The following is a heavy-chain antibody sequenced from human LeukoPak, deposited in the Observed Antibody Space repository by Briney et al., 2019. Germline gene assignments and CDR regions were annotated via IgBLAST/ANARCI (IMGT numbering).Heavy chain of an antibody. D-gene: IGHD6-19*01. CDR2: ISVYNGNT. CDR1: VYTFTSYG. Sequence: GASVKVACKASVYTFTSYGISWVRQAPGQGLGWMGWISVYNGNTNYAQKLQGRVTMTTDTSTSTAYMELRSLRSDDTAVYYCARDEYSSGWYENYYYYMDVWGKGTTVTVSS. CDR3: ARDEYSSGWYENYYYYMDV. J-gene: IGHJ6*03. V-gene: IGHV1-18*01.